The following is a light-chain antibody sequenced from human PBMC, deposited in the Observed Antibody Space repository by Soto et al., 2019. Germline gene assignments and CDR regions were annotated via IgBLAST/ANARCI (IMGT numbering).Light chain of an antibody. CDR1: QSVTSNY. Sequence: EIVMTQSPATLSLSPGERATLSCRASQSVTSNYLSWYQQKPGQAPRLLIYGASTRATDIPARFSGSGSGTDFTLTISGLQPEDFAVYYCQQDYNLPITFGQGTRLEIK. V-gene: IGKV3D-7*01. J-gene: IGKJ5*01. CDR3: QQDYNLPIT. CDR2: GAS.